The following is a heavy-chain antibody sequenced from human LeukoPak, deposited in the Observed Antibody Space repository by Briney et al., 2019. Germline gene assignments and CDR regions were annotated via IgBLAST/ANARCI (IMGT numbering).Heavy chain of an antibody. CDR2: FYSGGDT. CDR3: ARIYSSGYPLDY. D-gene: IGHD3-22*01. J-gene: IGHJ4*02. V-gene: IGHV3-53*01. Sequence: GGSLRLSCAASGFTVSSNYMSWVRQAPGKGLEWVSVFYSGGDTYYADSVKGRFTISRDNSKNTLYLQMNSLRAEDTAVYYCARIYSSGYPLDYWGRGTLVTVSS. CDR1: GFTVSSNY.